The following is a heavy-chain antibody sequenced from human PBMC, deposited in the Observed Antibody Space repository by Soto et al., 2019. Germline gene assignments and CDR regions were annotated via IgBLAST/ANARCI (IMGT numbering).Heavy chain of an antibody. D-gene: IGHD5-18*01. V-gene: IGHV3-53*01. CDR3: ARAAMVTDYYDGMEV. CDR2: IYSGGST. J-gene: IGHJ6*02. CDR1: GFTVSSNY. Sequence: GGSLRLSCAASGFTVSSNYMSWVRQAPGKGLEWVSVIYSGGSTYYADTVTRRFTISRDNSKNTLYLQMNSLRAEDTAVYYCARAAMVTDYYDGMEVWGQATTVTV.